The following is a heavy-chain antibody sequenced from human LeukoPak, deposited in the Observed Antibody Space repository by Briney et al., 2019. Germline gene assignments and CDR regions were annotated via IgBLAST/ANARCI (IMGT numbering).Heavy chain of an antibody. CDR2: IYTSGST. J-gene: IGHJ4*02. CDR1: GGSFSGYY. D-gene: IGHD2-2*01. CDR3: ARLRRGYQLLPTTFDY. Sequence: SETLSLTCAVYGGSFSGYYWSWIRQPAGKGLEWIGRIYTSGSTNYNPSLKSRVTMSVDTSKNQFSLKLSSVTAADTAVYYCARLRRGYQLLPTTFDYWGQGTLVTVSS. V-gene: IGHV4-59*10.